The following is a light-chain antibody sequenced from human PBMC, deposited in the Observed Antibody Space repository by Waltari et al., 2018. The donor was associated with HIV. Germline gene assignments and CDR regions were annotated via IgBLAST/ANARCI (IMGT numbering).Light chain of an antibody. CDR2: DVS. CDR1: SSDVGAYDS. J-gene: IGLJ2*01. CDR3: CSYAGSDTFVL. Sequence: QSALTQPRSVSGSPGQSVSISCPGTSSDVGAYDSVSWYQQHPGKAPKLMICDVSKRPSGVPDRFSGSKSDNTASLTISGLQAEDGADYYCCSYAGSDTFVLFGGGTKLTIL. V-gene: IGLV2-11*01.